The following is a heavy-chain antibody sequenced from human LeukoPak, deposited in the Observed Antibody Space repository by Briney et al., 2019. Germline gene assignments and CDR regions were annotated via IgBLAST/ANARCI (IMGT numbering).Heavy chain of an antibody. V-gene: IGHV5-51*01. CDR2: IYPGDSDT. CDR3: ARGGEQQLLRYNWFDP. J-gene: IGHJ5*02. D-gene: IGHD6-13*01. CDR1: GSSFTSYW. Sequence: GASLKISCKGSGSSFTSYWIGWVRQMPGKGLEWMGIIYPGDSDTSYSPSFQGQVTISADKSISTAYLQWSSLKASDTAMYYCARGGEQQLLRYNWFDPWGQGTLVTVSS.